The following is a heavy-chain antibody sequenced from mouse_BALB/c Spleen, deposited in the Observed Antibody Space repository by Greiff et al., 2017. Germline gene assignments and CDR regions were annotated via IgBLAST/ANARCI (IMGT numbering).Heavy chain of an antibody. Sequence: EVNVVESGGGLVQPGGSLRLSCATSGFTFSDFYMEWVRQPPGKRLEWIAASRNKANDYTTEYSASVKGRFIVSRDTSQSILYLQMNALRAEDTAIYYCARDPYGKGYFDVWGAGTTVTVSS. D-gene: IGHD2-1*01. CDR2: SRNKANDYTT. V-gene: IGHV7-1*02. CDR1: GFTFSDFY. CDR3: ARDPYGKGYFDV. J-gene: IGHJ1*01.